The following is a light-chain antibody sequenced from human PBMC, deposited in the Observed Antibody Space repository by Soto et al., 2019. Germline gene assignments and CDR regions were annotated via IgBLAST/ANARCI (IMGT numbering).Light chain of an antibody. CDR1: SGHSSYA. Sequence: QSVLTQSPSASASLGASVKLTCTLSSGHSSYAIAWHQQQPEKGPRFLMKFNSDGSHNKGDGIPYRFSGSTSGAERYLTISSLQSEDEADYYCQTWDTDIQVFGGGTQLTVL. CDR3: QTWDTDIQV. CDR2: FNSDGSH. J-gene: IGLJ3*02. V-gene: IGLV4-69*01.